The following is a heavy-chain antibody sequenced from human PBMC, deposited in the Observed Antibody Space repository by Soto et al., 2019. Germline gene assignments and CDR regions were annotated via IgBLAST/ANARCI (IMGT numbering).Heavy chain of an antibody. Sequence: SETLSLTCTVSGGSIRSGGYYWSWVRQNPRRGLEWIGNIYYSGNTYYNPSLKSRLTISVDTSKNQFSLNLSSVTAADTAVYYCARQGLPYRGSGYYDAMDVWGRGTTVTVSS. V-gene: IGHV4-31*03. D-gene: IGHD1-26*01. CDR2: IYYSGNT. CDR1: GGSIRSGGYY. CDR3: ARQGLPYRGSGYYDAMDV. J-gene: IGHJ6*02.